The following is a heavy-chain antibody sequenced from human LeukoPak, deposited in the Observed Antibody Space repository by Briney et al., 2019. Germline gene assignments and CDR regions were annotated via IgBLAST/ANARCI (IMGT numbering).Heavy chain of an antibody. CDR1: GYSFTSYW. CDR2: IYPGDSDT. D-gene: IGHD2-2*02. V-gene: IGHV5-51*01. Sequence: GESLKISCKGSGYSFTSYWIGWVRQMPGKGLEWMGIIYPGDSDTRYRPSFQGQATISADKSISTAYLQWSSLKASDTAMYYCARVVPAAIRDYYYMDVWGKGTTVTVSS. CDR3: ARVVPAAIRDYYYMDV. J-gene: IGHJ6*03.